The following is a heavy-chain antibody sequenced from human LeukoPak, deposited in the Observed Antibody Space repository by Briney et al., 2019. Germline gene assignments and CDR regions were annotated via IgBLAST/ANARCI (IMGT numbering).Heavy chain of an antibody. J-gene: IGHJ5*02. D-gene: IGHD2-15*01. CDR3: ARGGLYCSGGSCLRFDP. Sequence: GASVKVSCKASGGTFSSYAISWVRQAPGQGLEWMGGIIPIFGTANYAQKFQGRVTITADESTSTAYMELSSLRSEDTAVYYCARGGLYCSGGSCLRFDPWGQGTLDTVSS. CDR2: IIPIFGTA. V-gene: IGHV1-69*01. CDR1: GGTFSSYA.